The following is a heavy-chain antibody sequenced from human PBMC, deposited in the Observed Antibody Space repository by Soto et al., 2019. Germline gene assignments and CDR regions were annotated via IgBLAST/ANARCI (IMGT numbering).Heavy chain of an antibody. Sequence: QVQLVQSGAEVKKPGSSVKVSCKASGGTFSSYAISWVRQAPGQGLEWMGGIIPIFGTANYAQKFQGRVTITADECTSRAYMELSSLRSGDTAVYYCARAQTNQKIYSAFGIWGQGTMVTVSS. CDR1: GGTFSSYA. J-gene: IGHJ3*02. V-gene: IGHV1-69*01. CDR2: IIPIFGTA. CDR3: ARAQTNQKIYSAFGI. D-gene: IGHD6-13*01.